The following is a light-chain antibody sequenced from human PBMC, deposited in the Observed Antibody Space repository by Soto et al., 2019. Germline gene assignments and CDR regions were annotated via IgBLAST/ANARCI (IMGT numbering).Light chain of an antibody. V-gene: IGKV3-20*01. CDR1: QSVTSSS. J-gene: IGKJ2*01. Sequence: EIVLTQSPGTLSLSPGERATLSCRASQSVTSSSLAWYQQKPGPAPRLLIYGAPSRPSGIPDRFSGSRPGTYFPLTISRLQPQDFAQYYCQQHINSPPPYTFRQGTQ. CDR2: GAP. CDR3: QQHINSPPPYT.